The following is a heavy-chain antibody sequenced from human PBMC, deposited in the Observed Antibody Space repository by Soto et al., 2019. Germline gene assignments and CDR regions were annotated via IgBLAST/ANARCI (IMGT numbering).Heavy chain of an antibody. V-gene: IGHV1-8*01. J-gene: IGHJ5*02. CDR2: MNPNSGNT. CDR1: GYTFTSYD. D-gene: IGHD3-10*01. Sequence: GASVKVSCKDSGYTFTSYDINWVRQATGQGLEWMGWMNPNSGNTGYAQKFQGRVTMTRNTSISTAYMELSSLRSEDTAVYYCARAKTRNTFRITMVRGALGFDPWGQGTLVTVSS. CDR3: ARAKTRNTFRITMVRGALGFDP.